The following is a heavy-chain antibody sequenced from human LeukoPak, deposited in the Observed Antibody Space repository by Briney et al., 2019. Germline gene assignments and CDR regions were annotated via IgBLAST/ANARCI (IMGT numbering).Heavy chain of an antibody. Sequence: PEGSLRLSCAASGFTFSDHYMDWVRQAPGKGLEWVGRTRNKANSYTTEYAASVKGRFSISRDDSQNSLYLHMNSLQTDDTAVYFCARSGSYEAFDYWGQGTLVAVSS. CDR3: ARSGSYEAFDY. V-gene: IGHV3-72*01. CDR2: TRNKANSYTT. CDR1: GFTFSDHY. J-gene: IGHJ4*02. D-gene: IGHD3-3*01.